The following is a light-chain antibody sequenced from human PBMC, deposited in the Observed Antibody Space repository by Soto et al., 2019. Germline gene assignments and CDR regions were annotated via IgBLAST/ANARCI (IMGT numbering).Light chain of an antibody. V-gene: IGKV3-15*01. Sequence: IVVTQSPATLSGSRFERAARSFSGIHGVSSNLAFYQQKPGQAPRLLIYGASSRATGIPVTFSGSGSGTAFTLTISSLQSEDFAVYYCQQYNNWPLTFGQGTRLEI. CDR1: HGVSSN. CDR2: GAS. CDR3: QQYNNWPLT. J-gene: IGKJ5*01.